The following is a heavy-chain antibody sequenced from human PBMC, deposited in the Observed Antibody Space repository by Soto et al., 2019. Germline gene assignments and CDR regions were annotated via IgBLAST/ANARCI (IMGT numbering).Heavy chain of an antibody. Sequence: DVQLVESGGGLVKPGGSLRLSCAASGFTFSDYAMNWVRQAPGKGLEWVSSISYTGDFIYYADSVKGRFTISRDNAKXXXXXXXXXXXXXDTAVYYCARDLLSGANYYAHWGQGTLVTVSS. CDR1: GFTFSDYA. CDR2: ISYTGDFI. V-gene: IGHV3-21*01. J-gene: IGHJ4*02. D-gene: IGHD2-21*01. CDR3: ARDLLSGANYYAH.